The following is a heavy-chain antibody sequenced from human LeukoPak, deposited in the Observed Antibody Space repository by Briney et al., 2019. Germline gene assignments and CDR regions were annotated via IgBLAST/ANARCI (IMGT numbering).Heavy chain of an antibody. D-gene: IGHD6-13*01. CDR2: IYYSGST. CDR1: GGSIRGSSYY. V-gene: IGHV4-39*07. J-gene: IGHJ4*02. Sequence: PSETLSLTCTVSGGSIRGSSYYWGWIRQPPGMRLEWIGSIYYSGSTYYNPSLKSRVTISVDTSKNQFSLKLSSVTAADTGVYYCARPAGPIAAPERWGQGTLVTVSS. CDR3: ARPAGPIAAPER.